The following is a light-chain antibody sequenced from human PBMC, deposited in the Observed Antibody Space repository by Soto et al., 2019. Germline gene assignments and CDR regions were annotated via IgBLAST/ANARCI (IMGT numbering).Light chain of an antibody. CDR1: QSLVDNDGNTY. V-gene: IGKV2-30*01. CDR2: WVS. Sequence: DDGKSLAPRSLRVTLGQPASISCRSSQSLVDNDGNTYLNWFQQRPGQSPRRLIYWVSNRDSGVPGRFSGSGAGIDITLKISRVDVEYVEVYCCMQSTHGPPTFGQGTKVDIK. J-gene: IGKJ1*01. CDR3: MQSTHGPPT.